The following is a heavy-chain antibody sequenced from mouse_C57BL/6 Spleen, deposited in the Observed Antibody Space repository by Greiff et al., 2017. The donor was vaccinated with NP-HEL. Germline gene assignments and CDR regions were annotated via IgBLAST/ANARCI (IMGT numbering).Heavy chain of an antibody. V-gene: IGHV5-17*01. J-gene: IGHJ4*01. Sequence: EVQGVESGGGLVKPGGSLKLSCAASGFTFSDYGMHWVRQAPEKGLEWVAYISSGSSTIYYADTVKGRFTISRDNAKNTLFLQMNSLRSADTAMYDCARRSGNYIYYAMDYWGQGTSVTVSS. D-gene: IGHD2-1*01. CDR2: ISSGSSTI. CDR3: ARRSGNYIYYAMDY. CDR1: GFTFSDYG.